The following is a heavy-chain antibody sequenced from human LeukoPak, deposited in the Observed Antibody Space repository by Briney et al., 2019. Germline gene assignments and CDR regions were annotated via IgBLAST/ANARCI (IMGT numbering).Heavy chain of an antibody. Sequence: PSETLSLTCTVSGGSISSYYWSWIRQPAGKGLEWIGRIYTSGNTNYNPSLKSRVTMSVDTSKNHFSLKLSSVTAADTAVYYCARAYILTGYHDALDIWGQGTMVTVSS. CDR1: GGSISSYY. V-gene: IGHV4-4*07. CDR3: ARAYILTGYHDALDI. CDR2: IYTSGNT. D-gene: IGHD3-9*01. J-gene: IGHJ3*02.